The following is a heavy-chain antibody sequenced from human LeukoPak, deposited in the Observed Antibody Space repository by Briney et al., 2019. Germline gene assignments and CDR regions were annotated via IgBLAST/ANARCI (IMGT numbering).Heavy chain of an antibody. J-gene: IGHJ4*02. V-gene: IGHV3-48*01. CDR2: ITGSSSTI. Sequence: GGSLRLSCAASGFTVSSNYMSWVRQAPGKGLEWVSFITGSSSTIYYADSVKGRFTISRDNAKNSLYLQMNSLRAEDTAVYYCASCSSTNCYWGQGTLVTVSS. CDR3: ASCSSTNCY. D-gene: IGHD2-2*01. CDR1: GFTVSSNY.